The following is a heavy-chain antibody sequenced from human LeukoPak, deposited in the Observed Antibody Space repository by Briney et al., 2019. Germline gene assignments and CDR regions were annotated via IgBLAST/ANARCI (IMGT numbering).Heavy chain of an antibody. J-gene: IGHJ4*02. V-gene: IGHV4-34*01. CDR2: INQSGST. Sequence: PSETLSLTYAVYGGSFSGYYWNCIRQSPGKGLEWIGEINQSGSTSYNPSLKSRVTISVDTSKNHFSLKVSSVTAADTAVYYCARDVGARLSGFWGQGTLVTVSS. CDR3: ARDVGARLSGF. D-gene: IGHD6-6*01. CDR1: GGSFSGYY.